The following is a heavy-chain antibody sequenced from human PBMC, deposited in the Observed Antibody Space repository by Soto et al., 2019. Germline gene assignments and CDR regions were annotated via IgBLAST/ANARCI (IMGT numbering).Heavy chain of an antibody. V-gene: IGHV4-39*02. J-gene: IGHJ4*02. Sequence: QLQLQESGPGLVKPSETLSLTCTVSGGSISSSSYYWGWIRQPPGKWLEWIGSIYYSGSTYYNPSLKSRVTRSVDTSKNHFSMKLSSVTAADTAVYDCARREGCSSTSCYAVDYWGQGTLVTVSS. CDR3: ARREGCSSTSCYAVDY. CDR1: GGSISSSSYY. D-gene: IGHD2-2*01. CDR2: IYYSGST.